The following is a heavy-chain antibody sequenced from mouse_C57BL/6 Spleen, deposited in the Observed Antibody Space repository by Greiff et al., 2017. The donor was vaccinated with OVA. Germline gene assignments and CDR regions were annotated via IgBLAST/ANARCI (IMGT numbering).Heavy chain of an antibody. CDR3: ARPLYYYGSSDGYFDV. CDR1: GFTFSDYY. CDR2: ISNGGGST. D-gene: IGHD1-1*01. Sequence: EVKLVESGGGLVQPGGSLKLSCAASGFTFSDYYMYWVRQTPEKRLEWVAYISNGGGSTYYPDTVKGRFTISRDNAKNTLYLQMSRLKSEDTAMYYCARPLYYYGSSDGYFDVWGTGTTVTVSS. J-gene: IGHJ1*03. V-gene: IGHV5-12*01.